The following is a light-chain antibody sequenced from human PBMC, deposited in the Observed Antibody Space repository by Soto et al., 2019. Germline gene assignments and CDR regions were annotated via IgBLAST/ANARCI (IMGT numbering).Light chain of an antibody. CDR3: ATWDDSLNGPV. CDR1: TSNIGSNT. V-gene: IGLV1-44*01. J-gene: IGLJ1*01. CDR2: STN. Sequence: QSVLTQPPSASGTPGQRVTISCSGSTSNIGSNTVHWYQQLPGTAPKLLIYSTNQWPSGVPDRFSGSKSGTSASLAISGLQSEDEADYYCATWDDSLNGPVFGTGTKLTVL.